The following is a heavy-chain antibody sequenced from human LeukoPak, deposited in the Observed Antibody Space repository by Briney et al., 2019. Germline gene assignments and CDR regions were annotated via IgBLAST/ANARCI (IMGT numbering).Heavy chain of an antibody. CDR3: AKDPPPLDSTLDWFDP. Sequence: GGSLRLSCAASGFTFSSYAMSWVRQAPGKGLEWVSAISGSGGSTYYADSVRGRFTISRDNSKNTLYLQMNSLRAEDTAVYYCAKDPPPLDSTLDWFDPWGQGTLVTVSS. CDR1: GFTFSSYA. D-gene: IGHD3-9*01. V-gene: IGHV3-23*01. CDR2: ISGSGGST. J-gene: IGHJ5*02.